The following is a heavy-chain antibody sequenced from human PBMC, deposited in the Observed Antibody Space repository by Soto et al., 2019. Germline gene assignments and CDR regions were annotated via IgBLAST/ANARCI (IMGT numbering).Heavy chain of an antibody. J-gene: IGHJ5*02. V-gene: IGHV3-21*01. Sequence: EVQMVESGGGLVNPGGSLRLSCVASGFSFSNYNMNWVRQAPGKGVEWVSSISSRSSTKTYYADSVKGQVTISRDNAKNSLYLQMNRLRAEATVVYYCARESRWFDPWGQGTLVAVSS. CDR1: GFSFSNYN. CDR2: ISSRSSTKT. CDR3: ARESRWFDP.